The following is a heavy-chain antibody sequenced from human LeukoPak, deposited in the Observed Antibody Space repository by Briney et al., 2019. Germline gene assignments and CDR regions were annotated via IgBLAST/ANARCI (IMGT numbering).Heavy chain of an antibody. V-gene: IGHV1-46*01. CDR1: GYTFTSYY. Sequence: ASVKVSCKASGYTFTSYYMHWVRQAPGQGLEWMGIINPSGGSTSYAQKFQGRVTMTRDTSTSTVYMELSSLRSEDTAVYYCAGEFTYYYDSSGFFIAWFAPWGQGTLVTVSS. D-gene: IGHD3-22*01. CDR2: INPSGGST. CDR3: AGEFTYYYDSSGFFIAWFAP. J-gene: IGHJ5*02.